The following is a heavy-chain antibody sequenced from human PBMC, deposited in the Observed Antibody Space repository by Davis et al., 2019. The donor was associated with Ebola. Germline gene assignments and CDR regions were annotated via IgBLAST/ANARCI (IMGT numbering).Heavy chain of an antibody. Sequence: SETLSLTCTVSGGSISSYYWSWIRQPPGKGLEWIGYIYYLGSTNYNPSLKSRVTISVDTSKNQFSLKLSSVTAADTAVYYCARGSGIVVVVAATRSYYGMDVWGQGTTVTVSS. CDR2: IYYLGST. V-gene: IGHV4-59*01. CDR3: ARGSGIVVVVAATRSYYGMDV. J-gene: IGHJ6*02. D-gene: IGHD2-15*01. CDR1: GGSISSYY.